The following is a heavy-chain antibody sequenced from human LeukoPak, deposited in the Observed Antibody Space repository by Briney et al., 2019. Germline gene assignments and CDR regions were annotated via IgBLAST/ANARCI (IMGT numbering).Heavy chain of an antibody. Sequence: ASVKVSCKASGYTFTGYYMHWVRQAPGQGLEWMGWINAGNGNTKYSQKFQGRVTITRDTSASTAYMELSSLRSEDTAVYYCARDPYYYDSSGYYFRYYYYYGMDVWGQGTTVTVSS. CDR2: INAGNGNT. CDR3: ARDPYYYDSSGYYFRYYYYYGMDV. D-gene: IGHD3-22*01. J-gene: IGHJ6*02. V-gene: IGHV1-3*01. CDR1: GYTFTGYY.